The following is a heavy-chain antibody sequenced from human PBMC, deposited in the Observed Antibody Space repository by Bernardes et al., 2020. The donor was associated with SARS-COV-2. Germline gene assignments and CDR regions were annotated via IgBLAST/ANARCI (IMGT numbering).Heavy chain of an antibody. CDR3: ARTARDVGY. CDR2: ISGSTSDT. J-gene: IGHJ4*02. CDR1: GFTFSDYY. Sequence: GSLRLSCAASGFTFSDYYMTWIRQAPGKGLEWVSHISGSTSDTKYADSVKGRFTISRDNAKNSLYLQMNSLRVEDTAVYYCARTARDVGYWGQGTLVTVSS. V-gene: IGHV3-11*03. D-gene: IGHD6-6*01.